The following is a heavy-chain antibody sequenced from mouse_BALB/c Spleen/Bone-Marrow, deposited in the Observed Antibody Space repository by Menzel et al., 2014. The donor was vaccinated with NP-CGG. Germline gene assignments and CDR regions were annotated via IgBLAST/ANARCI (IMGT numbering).Heavy chain of an antibody. D-gene: IGHD2-3*01. CDR3: ARIYDGYFLFDY. CDR1: GYTFTDYN. CDR2: IYPYNGGT. V-gene: IGHV1S29*02. Sequence: EVQLQESGPELAKPGASVKISCKASGYTFTDYNMHWVKQSHGQSLEWIGYIYPYNGGTGYNQEFKSKATLTVDNSSSTAYMELRSLTSEDSAVYYCARIYDGYFLFDYWGQGTTLTVSS. J-gene: IGHJ2*01.